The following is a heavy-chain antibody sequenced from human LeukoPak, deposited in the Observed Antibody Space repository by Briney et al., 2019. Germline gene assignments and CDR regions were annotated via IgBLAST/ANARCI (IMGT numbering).Heavy chain of an antibody. CDR1: AFTFSSYW. D-gene: IGHD2-2*01. CDR2: INSDGSST. V-gene: IGHV3-74*01. J-gene: IGHJ4*02. Sequence: PGGSLRLSCAASAFTFSSYWMHWVRQAPGMGLVWVSRINSDGSSTTYADSVKGRFTISRDNAKNTLYLQMNSLRAEDTAVYYCARAIRTSGTFDYWGQGTLLSVSS. CDR3: ARAIRTSGTFDY.